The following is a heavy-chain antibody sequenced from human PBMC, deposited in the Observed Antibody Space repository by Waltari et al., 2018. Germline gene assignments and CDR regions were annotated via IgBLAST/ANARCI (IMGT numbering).Heavy chain of an antibody. D-gene: IGHD6-19*01. CDR3: AREDRGLQWPRIDQ. CDR1: GASVSNGVSS. Sequence: QVPLQESGPRLVRLSETLSLTPAVSGASVSNGVSSWTWTRQRPGQGLEWIAYINYSASTDHIPSLTSRLSVSMDTTKNHFSLKMTSVTAADTAGYDCAREDRGLQWPRIDQWRQGMLVAVSS. V-gene: IGHV4-31*11. J-gene: IGHJ4*02. CDR2: INYSAST.